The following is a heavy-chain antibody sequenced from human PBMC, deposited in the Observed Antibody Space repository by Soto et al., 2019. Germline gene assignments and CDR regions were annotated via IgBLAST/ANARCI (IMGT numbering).Heavy chain of an antibody. J-gene: IGHJ4*02. V-gene: IGHV3-9*02. D-gene: IGHD4-17*01. CDR1: GFTADDYA. Sequence: EVQLVESGGGLVQPGRSLRLSCVASGFTADDYAMHWVRQAPGKVLEWVSGISSNSDTIDYADSVKGRFTISRDNAKNSLFLHMNSLRPEDTALYYCAKDMKWGGMTTIHYFDSWGQGTLVTVSS. CDR3: AKDMKWGGMTTIHYFDS. CDR2: ISSNSDTI.